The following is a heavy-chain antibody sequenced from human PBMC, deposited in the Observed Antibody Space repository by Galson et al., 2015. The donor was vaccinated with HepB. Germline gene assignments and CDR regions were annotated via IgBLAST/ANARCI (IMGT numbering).Heavy chain of an antibody. CDR2: TYYRSKWYN. Sequence: CAISGDSVSSNSAAWNWIRQSPSRGLEWLGRTYYRSKWYNDYTESVKSRMTINADTSKNQFSLQLNSVTPEDTAVYYCARDREWLRFRGGFDYWGQGTLVTVSS. CDR1: GDSVSSNSAA. D-gene: IGHD5-12*01. V-gene: IGHV6-1*01. J-gene: IGHJ4*02. CDR3: ARDREWLRFRGGFDY.